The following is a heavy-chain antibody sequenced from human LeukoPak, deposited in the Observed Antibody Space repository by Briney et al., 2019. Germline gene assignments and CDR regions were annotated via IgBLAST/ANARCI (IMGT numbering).Heavy chain of an antibody. V-gene: IGHV3-73*01. CDR2: IRSKANSYAT. Sequence: GGSLRPSCAASGFTFSGSAMHWVRQASGKGLEWVGRIRSKANSYATAYAASVKGRFTISRVDSKNTAYLQMNSLKTEDTAVYYCTSDGGNSDYYYYMDVWGKGTTVTVSS. D-gene: IGHD4-23*01. J-gene: IGHJ6*03. CDR3: TSDGGNSDYYYYMDV. CDR1: GFTFSGSA.